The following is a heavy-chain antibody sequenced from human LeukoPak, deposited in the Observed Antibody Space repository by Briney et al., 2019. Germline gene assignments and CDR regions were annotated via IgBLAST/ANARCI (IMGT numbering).Heavy chain of an antibody. CDR3: ARARRYLGYCSGGSCYGYFDY. J-gene: IGHJ4*02. CDR1: GFTFSSYW. V-gene: IGHV3-7*01. CDR2: IKQDGSEK. D-gene: IGHD2-15*01. Sequence: GRFLRLSCAASGFTFSSYWMSWVRQAPGKGLEWVANIKQDGSEKYYVDSVKGRFTISRDNAKNSLYLQMNSLRAEDTAVYYCARARRYLGYCSGGSCYGYFDYWGQGTLVTVSS.